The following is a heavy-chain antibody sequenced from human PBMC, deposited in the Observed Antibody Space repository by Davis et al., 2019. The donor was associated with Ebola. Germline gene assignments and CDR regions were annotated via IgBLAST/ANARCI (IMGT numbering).Heavy chain of an antibody. V-gene: IGHV1-46*01. J-gene: IGHJ4*02. CDR1: GYTFTSCY. D-gene: IGHD3-10*01. CDR2: INPSGGST. Sequence: ASVKVSCKASGYTFTSCYMHWVRQAPGQGLEWMGIINPSGGSTSYAQKFQGRVTMTRDTSTSTVYMELSSLRSEDTAVYYCARGPRLYGSGSSPFHYWGQGTLVTVSS. CDR3: ARGPRLYGSGSSPFHY.